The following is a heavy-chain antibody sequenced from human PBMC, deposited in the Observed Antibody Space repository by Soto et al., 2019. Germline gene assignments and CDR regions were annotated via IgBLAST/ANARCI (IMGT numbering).Heavy chain of an antibody. CDR3: AKEGTVGVEGFDF. V-gene: IGHV3-23*01. D-gene: IGHD3-16*01. CDR1: GTSLRSGG. Sequence: VQLQVSGPGLVKPSQTLSLTCSVSGTSLRSGGNYWSWIRQHPVKGLEWISGFRGNFVDTTYADSVKGRFTISRDNSKNTLFLQMNSLRVEDTAFYYCAKEGTVGVEGFDFWGQGMLVTVSS. J-gene: IGHJ4*02. CDR2: FRGNFVDT.